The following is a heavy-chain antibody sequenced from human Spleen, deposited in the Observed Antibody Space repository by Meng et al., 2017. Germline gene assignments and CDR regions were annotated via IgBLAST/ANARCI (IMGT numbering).Heavy chain of an antibody. D-gene: IGHD2-15*01. J-gene: IGHJ4*02. CDR2: IVDSGVST. CDR1: GFTFSNFA. Sequence: GESLKISCAASGFTFSNFAMSWVRQAPGKGLEWVSAIVDSGVSTYYADSVKGRFTVSRDNSKSTLDLQMNSLRAEDTAVYYCVRAEGGPYYFDYWGQGTLVTVSS. V-gene: IGHV3-23*01. CDR3: VRAEGGPYYFDY.